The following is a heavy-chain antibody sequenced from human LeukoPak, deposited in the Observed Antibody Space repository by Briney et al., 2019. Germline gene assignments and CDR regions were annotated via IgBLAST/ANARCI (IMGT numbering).Heavy chain of an antibody. J-gene: IGHJ6*03. D-gene: IGHD3-16*01. CDR3: AREQRGGLSANLGGLFASYYTYYYMDV. CDR2: INPSDGAT. CDR1: GYTFTMYY. V-gene: IGHV1-46*01. Sequence: ASVKVSCKASGYTFTMYYIHWVRQAPGQGLEWMGMINPSDGATTYAQRFQGRVTMTRDMSTTTVYMDLSGLGCEDTAVYFGAREQRGGLSANLGGLFASYYTYYYMDVWGRGTTVTVSS.